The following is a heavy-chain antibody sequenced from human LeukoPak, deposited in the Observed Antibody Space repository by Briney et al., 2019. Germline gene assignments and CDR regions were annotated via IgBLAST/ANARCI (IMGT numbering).Heavy chain of an antibody. J-gene: IGHJ4*02. D-gene: IGHD3-3*01. V-gene: IGHV3-74*01. CDR3: ARGDTYYDFWSGSSGIDY. CDR1: GFTFSNYW. CDR2: ISDAGAHT. Sequence: GGSLRLSCAASGFTFSNYWMHWVRQAPGKGLVWVSRISDAGAHTFYADSVKGRFAMSRDNAKNTLYLQMNSLRAEDTAVYYCARGDTYYDFWSGSSGIDYWGQGTLVTVSS.